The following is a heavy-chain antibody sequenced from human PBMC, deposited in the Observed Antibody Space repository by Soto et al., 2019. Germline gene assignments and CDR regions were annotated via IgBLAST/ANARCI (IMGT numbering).Heavy chain of an antibody. V-gene: IGHV4-39*07. J-gene: IGHJ4*02. CDR3: ARMKGDNWNYDHFDY. Sequence: PSETLSLTCTVSGGSISSSSYYWGWIRQPPGKGLEWIGSIYYSGSTYYNPSLKSRVTISVDTSKNQFSLKLSSVTAADTAVYYCARMKGDNWNYDHFDYSGQGTLVTVSS. CDR2: IYYSGST. CDR1: GGSISSSSYY. D-gene: IGHD1-7*01.